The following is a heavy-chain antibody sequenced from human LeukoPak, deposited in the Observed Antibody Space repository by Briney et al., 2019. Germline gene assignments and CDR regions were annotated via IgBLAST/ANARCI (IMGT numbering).Heavy chain of an antibody. CDR2: ISWNSGSI. D-gene: IGHD7-27*01. CDR3: AKVSTPSIWGAFDI. V-gene: IGHV3-9*03. CDR1: GFTFDDYA. J-gene: IGHJ3*02. Sequence: PGGSLRLSCAASGFTFDDYAMHWVRQAPGKGVEWVSGISWNSGSIGYADSVKGRFTISRDNAKNSLYLQMNSQRAEDMALYYCAKVSTPSIWGAFDIWGQGTMVTVSS.